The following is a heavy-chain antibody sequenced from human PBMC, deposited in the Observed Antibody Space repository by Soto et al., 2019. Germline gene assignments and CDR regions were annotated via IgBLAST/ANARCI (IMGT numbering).Heavy chain of an antibody. CDR3: AGQNSNYREHYHYMDV. CDR1: GGSIGSRSYY. D-gene: IGHD4-4*01. CDR2: IYYSGST. Sequence: SETLSLTCTVSGGSIGSRSYYWGWIRQPPGKGLEWIASIYYSGSTYYNPSLKSRVTISVDTSKKQFSLKLTSVTAADTAMYYCAGQNSNYREHYHYMDVWGKGATVTVSS. V-gene: IGHV4-39*01. J-gene: IGHJ6*03.